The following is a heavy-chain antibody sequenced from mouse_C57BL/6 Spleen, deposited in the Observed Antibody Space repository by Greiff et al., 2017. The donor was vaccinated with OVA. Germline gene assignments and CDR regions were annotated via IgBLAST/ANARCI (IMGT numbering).Heavy chain of an antibody. D-gene: IGHD2-4*01. CDR3: ARNGYDYDVSWFAD. CDR2: IYWDDDK. CDR1: GFSLSTSGMG. Sequence: QVQLKESGPGILQSSQTLSLTCSFSGFSLSTSGMGVSWIRQPSGKGLEWLAHIYWDDDKRYNPSLKSRLTISKDTSRNQVFLKITSVDTADTATYYCARNGYDYDVSWFADWGQGTLVTVSA. V-gene: IGHV8-12*01. J-gene: IGHJ3*01.